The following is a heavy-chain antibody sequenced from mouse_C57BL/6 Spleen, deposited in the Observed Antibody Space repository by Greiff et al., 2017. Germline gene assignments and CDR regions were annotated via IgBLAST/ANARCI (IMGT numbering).Heavy chain of an antibody. CDR3: VRGGWDGLFFAY. V-gene: IGHV1-64*01. CDR2: IHPNSGST. D-gene: IGHD4-1*01. CDR1: GYTFTSYW. J-gene: IGHJ3*01. Sequence: QVQLQQPGAELVKPGASVKLSCKASGYTFTSYWMHWVKQRPGQGLEWIGMIHPNSGSTNYNEKFKSKATLTVDKSSSTAYMQLSSLTSEDSAVYYCVRGGWDGLFFAYWGQGTLVTVSA.